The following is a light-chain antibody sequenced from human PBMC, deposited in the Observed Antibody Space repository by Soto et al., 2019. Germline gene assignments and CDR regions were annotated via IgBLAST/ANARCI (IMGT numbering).Light chain of an antibody. V-gene: IGLV2-14*01. CDR2: DVS. CDR3: SSYTNSRYLYV. Sequence: QSALTQPASVSGSPGQSITISCTGTSSDVGGYNYVSWYQQHPGKAPKLMIYDVSDRPSGVSNRFSGSKSGNTASLTISGLQAEDVADYYCSSYTNSRYLYVFGTVTEVTV. J-gene: IGLJ1*01. CDR1: SSDVGGYNY.